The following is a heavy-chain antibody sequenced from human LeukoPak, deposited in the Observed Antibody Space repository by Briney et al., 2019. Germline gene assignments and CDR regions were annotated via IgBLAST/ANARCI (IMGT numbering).Heavy chain of an antibody. CDR1: GYSFTSYW. V-gene: IGHV5-51*01. J-gene: IGHJ6*03. CDR3: ARPLRAVAGTGYYYYYMDV. D-gene: IGHD6-19*01. CDR2: IYPGDSDT. Sequence: GXSLKISCKGSGYSFTSYWIGWVRQMPGKGLEGMGIIYPGDSDTRYSPSFQGQVTISAEKSSSTAYLQWSSLKPSDTAMYYCARPLRAVAGTGYYYYYMDVWGKGTTVTVSS.